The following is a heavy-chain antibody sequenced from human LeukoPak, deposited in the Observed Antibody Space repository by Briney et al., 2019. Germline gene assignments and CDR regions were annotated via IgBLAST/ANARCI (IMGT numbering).Heavy chain of an antibody. CDR2: IYYSGST. CDR3: ATLSYYYDCSGFQH. CDR1: GGSISSYY. V-gene: IGHV4-59*08. J-gene: IGHJ1*01. Sequence: PSETLSLTCTVSGGSISSYYWSWIRQPPGKGLEWIGYIYYSGSTNYNPSLKSRVTISVATSKNQFSLKLSSVTAADTAVYYCATLSYYYDCSGFQHWGQGTLVTVSS. D-gene: IGHD3-22*01.